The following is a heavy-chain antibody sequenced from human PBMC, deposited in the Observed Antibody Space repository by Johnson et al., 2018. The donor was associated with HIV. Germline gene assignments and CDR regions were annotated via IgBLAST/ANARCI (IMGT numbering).Heavy chain of an antibody. CDR1: GFTFSTYG. D-gene: IGHD1-26*01. J-gene: IGHJ3*02. V-gene: IGHV3-30*02. CDR3: TTWTYYGAFDI. Sequence: QVQLVESGGGVVQPGGSMRLSCAASGFTFSTYGMHWVRQAPGKGLEWVALIRYDGSNKYYVDSVKGRFTISRDNAKNSLYLQMNSLRAEDTALYYCTTWTYYGAFDIWGQGTMVTVSS. CDR2: IRYDGSNK.